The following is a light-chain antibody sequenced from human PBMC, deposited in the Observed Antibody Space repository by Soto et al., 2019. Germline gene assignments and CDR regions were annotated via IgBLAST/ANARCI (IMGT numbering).Light chain of an antibody. V-gene: IGKV1-9*01. Sequence: DIQLTQSPSFLSASVGDRVTITCRASQGISNYLAWYQQKPGKAPQLLIYAASTLQSGVPSRFSGGASGTEFTLTLSSLQPEDFATYCCQQLNSSPFTFGPGTKVDIK. J-gene: IGKJ3*01. CDR1: QGISNY. CDR3: QQLNSSPFT. CDR2: AAS.